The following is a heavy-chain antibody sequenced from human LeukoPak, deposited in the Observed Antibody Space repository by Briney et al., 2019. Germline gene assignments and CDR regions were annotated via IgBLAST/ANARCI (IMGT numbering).Heavy chain of an antibody. CDR3: ARFSGHGDYFWFDP. V-gene: IGHV1-69*01. CDR1: GGTFSSYA. Sequence: VASVKVSCKASGGTFSSYAIIWVRQAPGQGLKWMGGIIPIFGTANYAQKFQGRVTITADESTSTAYMELSSLRSEDTAAYYCARFSGHGDYFWFDPWGQGTLVTVSS. CDR2: IIPIFGTA. D-gene: IGHD4-17*01. J-gene: IGHJ5*02.